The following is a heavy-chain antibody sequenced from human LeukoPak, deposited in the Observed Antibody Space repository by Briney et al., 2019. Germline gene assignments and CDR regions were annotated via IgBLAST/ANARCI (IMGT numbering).Heavy chain of an antibody. CDR1: GFSFSTYN. J-gene: IGHJ4*02. CDR3: ARVRGDY. CDR2: ITTSSTYI. Sequence: PGESLRLSCAASGFSFSTYNMNWVRQAPGKGLEWVSSITTSSTYIYYADSVKGRFTISRDNAKNSLYLQMNSLRAEDTAVYYCARVRGDYWGQGTLVTVSS. V-gene: IGHV3-21*01. D-gene: IGHD3-10*01.